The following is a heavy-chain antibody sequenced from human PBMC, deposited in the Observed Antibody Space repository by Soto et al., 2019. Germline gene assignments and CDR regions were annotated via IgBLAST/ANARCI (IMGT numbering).Heavy chain of an antibody. D-gene: IGHD2-15*01. V-gene: IGHV3-74*01. CDR2: INSDGSGT. Sequence: EVQLVESGGGLVQPGGSLRLSCAASGFDFSNSWIHWVRQGPGKGLVWVSHINSDGSGTTYADSVKRRFTISRDNAKNTVYLQMNSLRAEDTAVYYCAKDTAYAMDVWGQGTTVTVSS. J-gene: IGHJ6*02. CDR3: AKDTAYAMDV. CDR1: GFDFSNSW.